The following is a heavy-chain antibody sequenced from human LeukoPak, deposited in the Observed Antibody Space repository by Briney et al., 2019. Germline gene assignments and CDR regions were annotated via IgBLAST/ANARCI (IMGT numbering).Heavy chain of an antibody. CDR3: AREMNWGAAAGLPYNWFDP. J-gene: IGHJ5*02. D-gene: IGHD6-13*01. V-gene: IGHV4-39*06. CDR1: GGSISSSSYY. CDR2: IYYSGST. Sequence: KTSETLSLTCTVSGGSISSSSYYWGWIRQPPGKGLEWIGSIYYSGSTYYNPSLKSRVTISVDTSKNQFPLKLSSVTAADTAVYYCAREMNWGAAAGLPYNWFDPWGQGTLVTVSS.